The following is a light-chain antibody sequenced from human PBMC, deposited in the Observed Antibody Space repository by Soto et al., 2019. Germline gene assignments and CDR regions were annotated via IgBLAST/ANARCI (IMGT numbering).Light chain of an antibody. Sequence: EVVMRQSPATLSVSPGAGATLSCRASQGIGDTLAWYQHKHGQTRRLLIYDTSTRATGVPTRFSGSRSGAEVTLTINSLQSEDGAVYDCQPYNDWPLTFGGGTKVDIK. CDR2: DTS. CDR3: QPYNDWPLT. J-gene: IGKJ4*01. V-gene: IGKV3-15*01. CDR1: QGIGDT.